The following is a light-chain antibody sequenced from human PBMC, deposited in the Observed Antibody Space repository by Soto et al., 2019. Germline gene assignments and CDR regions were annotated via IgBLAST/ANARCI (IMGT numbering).Light chain of an antibody. CDR2: GAS. V-gene: IGKV3-15*01. CDR1: QSVSSN. J-gene: IGKJ2*01. CDR3: QQYNNWPYT. Sequence: EIVMTQSPATLSVSPGERATLSCRASQSVSSNLAWYQQKPGQAPRLLIYGASTRATSIPARFSGSGSVTEFILTISSLQSVDFSVYYCQQYNNWPYTFGQGTKLEIK.